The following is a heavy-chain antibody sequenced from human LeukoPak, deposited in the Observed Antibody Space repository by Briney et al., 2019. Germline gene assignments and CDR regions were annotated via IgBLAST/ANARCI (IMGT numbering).Heavy chain of an antibody. Sequence: GGSLRLSCAASGFTFSSYAMSWVRQAPGKGLEWVSAISGSGGSTYYADSVKGRFTISRDNSKNTLYLQMNSLRAEDTAVYYCAKDQGVVGDSSGYYYVRGTDYWGQGTLVTVSS. D-gene: IGHD3-22*01. CDR1: GFTFSSYA. CDR2: ISGSGGST. J-gene: IGHJ4*02. V-gene: IGHV3-23*01. CDR3: AKDQGVVGDSSGYYYVRGTDY.